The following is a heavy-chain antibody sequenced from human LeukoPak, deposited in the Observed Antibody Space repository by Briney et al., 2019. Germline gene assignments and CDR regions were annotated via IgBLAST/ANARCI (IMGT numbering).Heavy chain of an antibody. Sequence: PSETLSLTCTVSGGSISGYHWNWIRQSPGKGLEWIANIFYTGNADYNPSLKSRVTISVDTPKNQFSLKLNSVAAADTAVHYCARVGRGAMVDYWGQGTPVTVSS. J-gene: IGHJ4*02. V-gene: IGHV4-59*12. CDR3: ARVGRGAMVDY. CDR1: GGSISGYH. D-gene: IGHD3-16*01. CDR2: IFYTGNA.